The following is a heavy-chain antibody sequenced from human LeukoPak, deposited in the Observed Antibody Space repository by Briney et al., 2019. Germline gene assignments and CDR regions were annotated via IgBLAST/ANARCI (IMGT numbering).Heavy chain of an antibody. D-gene: IGHD2-2*01. J-gene: IGHJ3*02. V-gene: IGHV3-23*01. CDR3: AKSGGVVPAAHRSAFDI. CDR1: GFTFSSYA. Sequence: GGSLRLSCAASGFTFSSYAMSWVRQAPGKGLEWVSAISGSGGSTYYADSVKGRFTISRGNSKNTLYLQMNSLRAEDTAVYYCAKSGGVVPAAHRSAFDIWGQGTMVTVSS. CDR2: ISGSGGST.